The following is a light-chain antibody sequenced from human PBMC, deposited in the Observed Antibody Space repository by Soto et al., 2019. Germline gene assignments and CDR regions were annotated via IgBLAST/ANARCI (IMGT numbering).Light chain of an antibody. CDR3: QKYNSAPRT. J-gene: IGKJ1*01. CDR1: QGISKY. CDR2: AAS. V-gene: IGKV1-27*01. Sequence: DIQMTQSPSSLSASVGDRVTITCRASQGISKYLAWYQQKSGKGPKLLIYAASTLQSGVPSRFSGSGSGTDFTLTISSLQPVDVATYYCQKYNSAPRTFGQGTKVEV.